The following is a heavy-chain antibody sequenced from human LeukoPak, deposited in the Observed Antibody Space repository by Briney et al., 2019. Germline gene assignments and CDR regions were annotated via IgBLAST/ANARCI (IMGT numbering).Heavy chain of an antibody. CDR3: ARAGALRPDY. CDR2: ISGSGGNT. V-gene: IGHV3-23*01. Sequence: GGSLRLSCAASGFTFSNYAMNWVRQAPGKGLEWVSAISGSGGNTYYADSVKGRVTISRDNSKNTLFLQMYSLRAEDTAVYYCARAGALRPDYWGQGTLVTVSS. J-gene: IGHJ4*02. CDR1: GFTFSNYA.